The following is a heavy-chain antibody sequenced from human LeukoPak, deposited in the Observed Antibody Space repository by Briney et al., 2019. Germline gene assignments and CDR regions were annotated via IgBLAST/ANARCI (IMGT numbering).Heavy chain of an antibody. CDR2: IYYSGST. V-gene: IGHV4-31*03. J-gene: IGHJ4*02. CDR3: ARVKRGYSYGYGGPYFDY. Sequence: SETLSLTCTVSGGSISSGGYYWSWIRQHPGQGLEWIGYIYYSGSTYYNPSLKSRVTISVDTSKNQFSLKLSSVTAADAAVYYCARVKRGYSYGYGGPYFDYWGQGTLVTVSS. D-gene: IGHD5-18*01. CDR1: GGSISSGGYY.